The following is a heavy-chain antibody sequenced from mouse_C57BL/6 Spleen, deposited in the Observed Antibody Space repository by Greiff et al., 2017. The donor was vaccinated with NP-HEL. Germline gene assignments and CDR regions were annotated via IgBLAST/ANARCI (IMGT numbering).Heavy chain of an antibody. Sequence: QVQLQQPGAELVKPGASVKLSCKASGYTFTSYWMHWVKQRPGQGLEWIGMIHPNSGSTNYNEKFKSKATLTVDKSSSTAYMQLSSLTSEDSAVYYCARKDYGSSYADFDYWGQGTTLTVSS. D-gene: IGHD1-1*01. CDR2: IHPNSGST. J-gene: IGHJ2*01. V-gene: IGHV1-64*01. CDR3: ARKDYGSSYADFDY. CDR1: GYTFTSYW.